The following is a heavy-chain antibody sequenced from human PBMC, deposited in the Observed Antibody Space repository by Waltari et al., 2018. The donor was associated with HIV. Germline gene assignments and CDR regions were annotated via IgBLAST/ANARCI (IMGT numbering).Heavy chain of an antibody. J-gene: IGHJ3*02. CDR2: IPQEGREK. CDR3: ANAGILPLGGPDALDI. CDR1: GFTFSRYW. Sequence: EMQLVQSGGGLLQPGGSLRLSCAASGFTFSRYWMTWVRQAPGKGLEWVATIPQEGREKYYVDSVKGRFTISRDNAKNSLYLQMNSLRVEDTAVYYCANAGILPLGGPDALDIWGQGTMVTVSS. V-gene: IGHV3-7*01. D-gene: IGHD2-2*02.